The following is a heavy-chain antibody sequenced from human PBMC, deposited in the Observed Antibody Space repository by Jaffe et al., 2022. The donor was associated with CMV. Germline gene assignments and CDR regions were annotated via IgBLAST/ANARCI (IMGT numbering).Heavy chain of an antibody. J-gene: IGHJ4*02. Sequence: EVQLVESGGGLVKPGGSLRLSCAASGFTFSNAWMSWVRQAPGKGLEWVGRIKSKTDGGTTDYAAPVKGRFTISRDDSKNTLYLQMNSLKTEDTAVYYCTTSSGWYPPTFAFDYWGQGTLVTVSS. D-gene: IGHD6-19*01. CDR2: IKSKTDGGTT. CDR1: GFTFSNAW. CDR3: TTSSGWYPPTFAFDY. V-gene: IGHV3-15*01.